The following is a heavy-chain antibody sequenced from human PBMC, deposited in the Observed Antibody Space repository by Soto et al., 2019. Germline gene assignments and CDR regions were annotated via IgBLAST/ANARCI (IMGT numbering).Heavy chain of an antibody. D-gene: IGHD6-19*01. CDR2: ITSRADST. CDR1: GFSFSDYA. J-gene: IGHJ4*02. V-gene: IGHV3-23*01. CDR3: AKDRASGWYSAFDY. Sequence: GGSLRLSCTTSGFSFSDYAMSWVRQAPGKGLEWVSAITSRADSTYSADSVKGRFTISRDNSQSTLYLQMTGLRAEDTAVYFCAKDRASGWYSAFDYWGQGALVTVSS.